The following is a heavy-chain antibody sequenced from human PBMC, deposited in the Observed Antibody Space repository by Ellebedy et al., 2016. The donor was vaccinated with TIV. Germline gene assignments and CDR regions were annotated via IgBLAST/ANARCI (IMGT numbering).Heavy chain of an antibody. V-gene: IGHV4-59*08. Sequence: MPSETLSPTCTLSGASITSYYWNWIRQPPGRGLEWIGHTSYSGSAMYNPSLRSRVTMSLDTSKNHFFLHLTSLTAADTPVYYCARRRAMHEFGQEDSGLDPWGQGTPVTVSS. CDR2: TSYSGSA. CDR1: GASITSYY. D-gene: IGHD2-2*01. J-gene: IGHJ5*02. CDR3: ARRRAMHEFGQEDSGLDP.